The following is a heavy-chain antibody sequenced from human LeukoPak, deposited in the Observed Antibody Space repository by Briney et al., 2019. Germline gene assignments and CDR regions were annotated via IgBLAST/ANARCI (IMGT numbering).Heavy chain of an antibody. J-gene: IGHJ4*02. CDR2: ISAYNGNT. D-gene: IGHD3-9*01. Sequence: GASVKVSCKASGYTFTKYGITWVRQAPGQGLEWMGWISAYNGNTNYAQKLQGRVTMTTDTSTSTAYMELRSLRSDDTAVYYCARATYDILTGYYAPHTLEYWGQGTLVTVSS. CDR1: GYTFTKYG. V-gene: IGHV1-18*01. CDR3: ARATYDILTGYYAPHTLEY.